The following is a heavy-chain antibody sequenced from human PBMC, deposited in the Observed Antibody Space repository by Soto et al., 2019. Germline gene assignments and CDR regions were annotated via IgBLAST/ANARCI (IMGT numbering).Heavy chain of an antibody. CDR2: IIPIFGTA. CDR1: GDNFKKNV. D-gene: IGHD2-15*01. Sequence: ASVKVSCKTSGDNFKKNVFTWVRQAPGQGLEWMGGIIPIFGTANYAQKFQGRVTITADESTSTAYMELSSLRSEDTAVYYCARDTLNCSGGSCYPAFYYYGMDVWGQGTTVTVSS. V-gene: IGHV1-69*13. J-gene: IGHJ6*02. CDR3: ARDTLNCSGGSCYPAFYYYGMDV.